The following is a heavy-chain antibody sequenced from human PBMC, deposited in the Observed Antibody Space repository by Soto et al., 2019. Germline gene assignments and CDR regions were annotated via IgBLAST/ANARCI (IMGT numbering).Heavy chain of an antibody. CDR2: INPSGGST. J-gene: IGHJ4*02. CDR3: ATGAYCGGDCYSDY. D-gene: IGHD2-21*02. V-gene: IGHV1-46*01. CDR1: GLTFTSYH. Sequence: GASVKVSCKASGLTFTSYHMHWVRQAPGQRVEWMGIINPSGGSTSYAQKFQGRVTMTRDTSTSTVYMELSSLRSEDTAVYYCATGAYCGGDCYSDYWGQGTLVTVSS.